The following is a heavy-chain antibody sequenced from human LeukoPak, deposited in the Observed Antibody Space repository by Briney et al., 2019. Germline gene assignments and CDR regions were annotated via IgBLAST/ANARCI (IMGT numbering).Heavy chain of an antibody. CDR2: IYYSGST. V-gene: IGHV4-39*07. CDR3: ARDLATYYYDSSGYSSSDY. Sequence: KPSETLSLTCTVSGGSISSSSYYWGWIRQPPGKGLEWIGSIYYSGSTYYNPSLKSRVTISVDTSKNQFSLKLSSVTAADTAVYYWARDLATYYYDSSGYSSSDYWGQGTLVTVSS. CDR1: GGSISSSSYY. D-gene: IGHD3-22*01. J-gene: IGHJ4*02.